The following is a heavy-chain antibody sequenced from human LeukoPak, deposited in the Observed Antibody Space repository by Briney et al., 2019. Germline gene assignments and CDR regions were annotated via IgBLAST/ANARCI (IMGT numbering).Heavy chain of an antibody. D-gene: IGHD3-10*01. V-gene: IGHV3-30*04. CDR2: ISYDGSNK. CDR1: GFTFSSYA. Sequence: GGSLRLSCAASGFTFSSYAMHGVRHAPGKGLEWVAVISYDGSNKYYADSVKGRFTISRDNSKNTLYLQMNSLRAEDTGVYYWARGGGGDSSGRNWFDRWGQGTLVTVSS. J-gene: IGHJ5*02. CDR3: ARGGGGDSSGRNWFDR.